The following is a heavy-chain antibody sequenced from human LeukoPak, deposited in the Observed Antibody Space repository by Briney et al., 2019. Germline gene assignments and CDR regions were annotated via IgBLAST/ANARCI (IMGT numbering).Heavy chain of an antibody. CDR2: IKQDGSEK. CDR1: GSTFSSHW. J-gene: IGHJ4*02. Sequence: GGSLRLSCVASGSTFSSHWMSWVRQAPGKGLEWVANIKQDGSEKYYVDSVKGRFTISRDNAKNSLYLQMNSLRAEDTAVYYCAREPDMVYAIFPYFDYWGQGTLVTVSS. CDR3: AREPDMVYAIFPYFDY. D-gene: IGHD2-8*01. V-gene: IGHV3-7*01.